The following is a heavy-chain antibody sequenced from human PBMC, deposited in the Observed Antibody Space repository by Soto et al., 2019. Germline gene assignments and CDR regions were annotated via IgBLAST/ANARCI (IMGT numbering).Heavy chain of an antibody. D-gene: IGHD3-22*01. J-gene: IGHJ6*02. CDR1: GGTFSSYA. Sequence: SVKVSCKASGGTFSSYAISWVRQAPGQGLEWMGGIIPIFGTANYAQKFQGRVTITADESTSTAYMALSSLRSEDTAVYYCAREYDSSGYRPGMDVWGQGTTVTVSS. CDR2: IIPIFGTA. CDR3: AREYDSSGYRPGMDV. V-gene: IGHV1-69*13.